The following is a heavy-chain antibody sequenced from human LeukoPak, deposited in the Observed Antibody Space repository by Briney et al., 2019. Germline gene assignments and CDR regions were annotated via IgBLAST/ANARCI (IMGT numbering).Heavy chain of an antibody. CDR3: ARGLPGYSNTWNDH. V-gene: IGHV3-30-3*01. CDR2: ISSDGTTE. Sequence: GGSLRLSCAGSGFTFASYAVHCVRQAPGKRLEWVAFISSDGTTEHYRDSVKGRFTISRDNAKNTLYLQMNSLGVEDTAIYYCARGLPGYSNTWNDHWGQGTLVTVSS. D-gene: IGHD6-13*01. J-gene: IGHJ5*02. CDR1: GFTFASYA.